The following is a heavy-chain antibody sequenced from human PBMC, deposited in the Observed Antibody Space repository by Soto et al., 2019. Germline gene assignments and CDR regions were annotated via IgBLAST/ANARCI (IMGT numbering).Heavy chain of an antibody. J-gene: IGHJ6*02. Sequence: VSLRLSCTVSGFTFSNAWMTWVRQAPGKGLEWVGRIKSKTDDGTTDYAAPVKGRFTISRDDSRNTLYLQMNSLKTEDTAVYYCTTGSSSWAYYYYYGMDVWAQATTVTFSS. V-gene: IGHV3-15*01. CDR3: TTGSSSWAYYYYYGMDV. CDR2: IKSKTDDGTT. D-gene: IGHD2-2*01. CDR1: GFTFSNAW.